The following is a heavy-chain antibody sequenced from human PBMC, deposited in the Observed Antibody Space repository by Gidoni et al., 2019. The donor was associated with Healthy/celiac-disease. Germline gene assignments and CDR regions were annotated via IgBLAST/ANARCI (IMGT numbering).Heavy chain of an antibody. Sequence: EVQLVESGGGLVQPGGSLRLSCAAPGSTVSSYRMSWVRQAPGKGLEWVANIKQDGSEKYYVDSVKGRFTISRDNAKNSLYLQMNSLRAEDTAVYYCARGRGYYGSGSAFDIWGQGTMVTVSS. CDR1: GSTVSSYR. D-gene: IGHD3-10*01. V-gene: IGHV3-7*01. CDR3: ARGRGYYGSGSAFDI. CDR2: IKQDGSEK. J-gene: IGHJ3*02.